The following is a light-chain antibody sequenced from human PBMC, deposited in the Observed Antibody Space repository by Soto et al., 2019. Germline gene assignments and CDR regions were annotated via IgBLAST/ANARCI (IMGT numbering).Light chain of an antibody. CDR1: SGDIGSYNR. Sequence: QSVLTQPASVSGSPGQSITISCTGTSGDIGSYNRVSWYQQHPGKAPKLIIYEVTDRPSGVSNRFSGSKSGTSASLAITGLQADDEADYYCQSYDRSLSSPIFGGGTKVTVL. J-gene: IGLJ2*01. V-gene: IGLV2-14*01. CDR2: EVT. CDR3: QSYDRSLSSPI.